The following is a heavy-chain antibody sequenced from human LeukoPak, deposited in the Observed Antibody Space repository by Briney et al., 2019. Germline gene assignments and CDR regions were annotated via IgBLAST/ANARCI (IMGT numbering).Heavy chain of an antibody. CDR3: ARVLYYYDSSGLNNWFDP. CDR2: INHSGST. Sequence: SETLSLTCAVYGGSFSGYYWSWIRQPPGKGLEWIGEINHSGSTNYNPSLKSRVTISVDTSKNQFSLKLSSVTAADTAVYYCARVLYYYDSSGLNNWFDPWGQGTLVTVSS. D-gene: IGHD3-22*01. J-gene: IGHJ5*02. CDR1: GGSFSGYY. V-gene: IGHV4-34*01.